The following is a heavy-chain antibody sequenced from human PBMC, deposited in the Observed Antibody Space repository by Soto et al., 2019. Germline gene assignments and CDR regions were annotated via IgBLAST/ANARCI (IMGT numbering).Heavy chain of an antibody. J-gene: IGHJ4*02. Sequence: QVQLQQWGAGLLKPSETLSLTCAVYGGSFSGYYWSWIRQPPGKGLAWIGEINHSGSTNYNPSLKSRVTISVDTSKNQYSLKLSSVTAADTDVYYCARCVTVTLQLWFFDKDYFDYWGQGTLVTVSS. V-gene: IGHV4-34*01. CDR2: INHSGST. CDR1: GGSFSGYY. CDR3: ARCVTVTLQLWFFDKDYFDY. D-gene: IGHD5-18*01.